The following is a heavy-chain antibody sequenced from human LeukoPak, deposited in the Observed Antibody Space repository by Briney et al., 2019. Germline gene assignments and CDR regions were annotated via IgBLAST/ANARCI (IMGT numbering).Heavy chain of an antibody. Sequence: SETLSLTCSVSGDSISGYYWSWIRQPPGKGLEWIGYIYYSGSTDYNPSLKSRVTMSVDTSKNQFSLKVNSVTAADTAVYYCARLRNRYDTSGYYPFDYWGQGTLVTVSS. CDR1: GDSISGYY. D-gene: IGHD3-22*01. V-gene: IGHV4-59*08. J-gene: IGHJ4*02. CDR3: ARLRNRYDTSGYYPFDY. CDR2: IYYSGST.